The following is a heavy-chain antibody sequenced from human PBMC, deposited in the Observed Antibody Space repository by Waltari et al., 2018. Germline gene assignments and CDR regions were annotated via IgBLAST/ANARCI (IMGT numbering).Heavy chain of an antibody. CDR3: ARHVSSSYDAEGYFDY. CDR1: GYSFISYW. Sequence: EVQLVQSGAEVNKPGESLKISCKGSGYSFISYWIGWVRQMPGKGLEWVGIIYPGDSDTRYSPSFQCQVTISADKSISTAYLQWSSLKASDTAMYYCARHVSSSYDAEGYFDYWGQGTLVTVSS. V-gene: IGHV5-51*01. J-gene: IGHJ4*02. D-gene: IGHD6-13*01. CDR2: IYPGDSDT.